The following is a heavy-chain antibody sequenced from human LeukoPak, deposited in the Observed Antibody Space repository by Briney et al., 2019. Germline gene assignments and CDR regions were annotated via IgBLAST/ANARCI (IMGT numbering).Heavy chain of an antibody. CDR2: TYHSGST. CDR3: ARGTTVTFDY. J-gene: IGHJ4*02. D-gene: IGHD4-17*01. V-gene: IGHV4-30-2*01. Sequence: QLQESGSGLVKPSQTLSLTCAVSGGSIRSGGYSWSWIRQPPGKGLEWIGYTYHSGSTYYNPPLKSRVTISVDRSKNQFSLKLSSVTAADTAVYYCARGTTVTFDYWGQGTLVTVSS. CDR1: GGSIRSGGYS.